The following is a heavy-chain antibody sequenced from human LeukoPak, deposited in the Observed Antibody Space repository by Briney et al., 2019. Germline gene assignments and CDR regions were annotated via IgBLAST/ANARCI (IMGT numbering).Heavy chain of an antibody. J-gene: IGHJ3*02. Sequence: GGSLRLSCAASGXTFSTYWMTWVRQAPGKGLEWVANIRQDGSEKYYVDSVEGRFTISRDNAKKPLFLQMNSLRAEDTAVYYCARDMRGDGFDIWGQGTMVTVSS. CDR1: GXTFSTYW. CDR3: ARDMRGDGFDI. CDR2: IRQDGSEK. V-gene: IGHV3-7*04. D-gene: IGHD2-2*01.